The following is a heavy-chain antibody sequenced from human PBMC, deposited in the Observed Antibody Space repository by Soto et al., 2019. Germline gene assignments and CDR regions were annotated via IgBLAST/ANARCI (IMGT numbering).Heavy chain of an antibody. CDR2: IFYSGST. J-gene: IGHJ4*02. V-gene: IGHV4-31*01. CDR3: ARNSISKKIDY. D-gene: IGHD3-22*01. CDR1: GGSINSGGYY. Sequence: QVQLQESGPGLVKPSQTLSLTCSVSGGSINSGGYYWTWIRQHPGKGLEWIGNIFYSGSTSYNPSLKSQLTISIDTSKTHFSLKLSSVTAADTAVYYCARNSISKKIDYWGQGTLVTVSS.